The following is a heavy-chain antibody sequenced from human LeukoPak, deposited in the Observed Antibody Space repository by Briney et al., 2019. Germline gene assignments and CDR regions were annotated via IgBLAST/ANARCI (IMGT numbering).Heavy chain of an antibody. Sequence: SETLSLTCTVSGGSISSYYWSWIRQPAGKGLEWIGRIYTSGSTNYIPSLKSRVTMSLDTSKNQLFLNLSSETAADTAVYYCASGYFTFGQRGQGTLVTVSS. V-gene: IGHV4-4*07. CDR3: ASGYFTFGQ. CDR1: GGSISSYY. D-gene: IGHD3-3*01. J-gene: IGHJ4*02. CDR2: IYTSGST.